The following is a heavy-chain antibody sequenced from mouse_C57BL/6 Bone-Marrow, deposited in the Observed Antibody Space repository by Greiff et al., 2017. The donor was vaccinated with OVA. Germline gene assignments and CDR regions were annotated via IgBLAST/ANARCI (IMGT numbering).Heavy chain of an antibody. CDR2: IDPSDSYT. CDR1: GYTFTSYW. V-gene: IGHV1-69*01. CDR3: ARSTGTKVDD. J-gene: IGHJ2*01. Sequence: QVQLQQPGAELVMPGASVKLSCKASGYTFTSYWMHWVKQRPGQGLEWIGEIDPSDSYTNYNQKFKGNSTLTVDKSSSTAYMQLSSLTSEDSAVYYCARSTGTKVDDWGQGTTLTVSS. D-gene: IGHD4-1*01.